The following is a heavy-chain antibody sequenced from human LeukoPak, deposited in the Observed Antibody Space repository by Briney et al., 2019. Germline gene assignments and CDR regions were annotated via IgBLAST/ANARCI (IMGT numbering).Heavy chain of an antibody. V-gene: IGHV3-21*01. CDR1: RFTFSSYS. CDR3: ARDNYDSSPPYYFDY. D-gene: IGHD3-22*01. Sequence: GGSLRLSCAASRFTFSSYSMNWVRQAPGKGLEWVSSISSSSSYIYYADSVKGRFTISRDNAKNSLYLQMNSLRAEDTAVYYCARDNYDSSPPYYFDYWGQGTLVTVSS. J-gene: IGHJ4*02. CDR2: ISSSSSYI.